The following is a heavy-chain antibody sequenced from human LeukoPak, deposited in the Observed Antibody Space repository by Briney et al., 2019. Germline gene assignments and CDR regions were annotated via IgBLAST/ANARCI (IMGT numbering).Heavy chain of an antibody. CDR1: GYTFTGYY. CDR3: AREGYSSSSRPYYYYMDV. CDR2: MNPNSGNT. V-gene: IGHV1-8*03. J-gene: IGHJ6*03. D-gene: IGHD6-6*01. Sequence: ASVKVSCKASGYTFTGYYMHWVRQAPGQGLEWMGWMNPNSGNTGYAQNFQGRVTITRDTSISTAYMELNSLRSEDTAVYYCAREGYSSSSRPYYYYMDVWGKGTTVTVSS.